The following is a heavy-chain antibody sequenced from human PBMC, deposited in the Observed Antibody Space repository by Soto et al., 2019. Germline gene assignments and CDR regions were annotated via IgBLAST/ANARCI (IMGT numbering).Heavy chain of an antibody. Sequence: QVQLVQSGAEVKKPGSSVKVSCKASGGTFSSYAISWVRQAPGQGLEWMGGIIPIFGTANDAQKFQSRVKITANKATSIAYMERSSLRSEDTAVYYCARLGASYDYVWGRSNYFDYWGQGTLVTVSS. CDR3: ARLGASYDYVWGRSNYFDY. J-gene: IGHJ4*02. D-gene: IGHD3-16*01. CDR1: GGTFSSYA. CDR2: IIPIFGTA. V-gene: IGHV1-69*06.